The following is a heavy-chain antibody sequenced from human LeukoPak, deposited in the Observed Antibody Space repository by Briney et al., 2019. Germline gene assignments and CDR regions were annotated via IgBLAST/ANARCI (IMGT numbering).Heavy chain of an antibody. CDR2: IYTGDSDT. CDR3: ARNVLLWFGELSPTDAFDI. V-gene: IGHV5-51*01. CDR1: GYSFTSYW. D-gene: IGHD3-10*01. J-gene: IGHJ3*02. Sequence: GESLKISCKGSGYSFTSYWIGWVRQMPGKGLEWMGIIYTGDSDTRYSPSFQGQVTISADKSISTAYLQWSSLKASDTAMYYCARNVLLWFGELSPTDAFDIWGQGTMVTVSS.